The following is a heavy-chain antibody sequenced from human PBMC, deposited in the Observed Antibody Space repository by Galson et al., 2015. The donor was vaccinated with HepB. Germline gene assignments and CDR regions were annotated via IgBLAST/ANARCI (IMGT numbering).Heavy chain of an antibody. Sequence: SLRLSCAASGFTFSSYGMHWVRQAPGKGLEWVAVISYDGSNKYYADSVKGRFTISRDNSKNTLYLQMNSLRAEDTAVYYCAKVEAGFMVRGVRGGYNWFDPWGQGTLVTVSS. CDR3: AKVEAGFMVRGVRGGYNWFDP. J-gene: IGHJ5*02. V-gene: IGHV3-30*18. D-gene: IGHD3-10*01. CDR1: GFTFSSYG. CDR2: ISYDGSNK.